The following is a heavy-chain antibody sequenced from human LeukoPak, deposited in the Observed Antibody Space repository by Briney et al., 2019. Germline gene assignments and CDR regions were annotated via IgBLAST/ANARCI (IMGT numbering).Heavy chain of an antibody. CDR3: ARVGAFDY. CDR2: INPSGGST. J-gene: IGHJ4*02. CDR1: GYTFTSYY. V-gene: IGHV1-46*01. Sequence: DSVTVSCTASGYTFTSYYMNWVRQAAGQGLEWMGIINPSGGSTSYAQKFQGRVTMTRDMSTSTVYMELSSLRSEDTAVYYCARVGAFDYWGQGTLVTVSS. D-gene: IGHD3-16*01.